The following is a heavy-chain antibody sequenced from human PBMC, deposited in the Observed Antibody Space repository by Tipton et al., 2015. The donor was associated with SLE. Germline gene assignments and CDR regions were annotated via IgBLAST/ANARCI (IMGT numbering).Heavy chain of an antibody. CDR3: ARGAKERITLVRVRPYYFDY. V-gene: IGHV4-39*07. CDR1: GDSISSSSYY. D-gene: IGHD3-10*01. J-gene: IGHJ4*01. CDR2: IYNSGST. Sequence: TLSLTCTVSGDSISSSSYYWAWIRQPPGKGLEWTGTIYNSGSTQYNPSLKRRLTISIDTSKNQLSLQLTSVTAADTAVYYCARGAKERITLVRVRPYYFDYWGQGSLVTVSS.